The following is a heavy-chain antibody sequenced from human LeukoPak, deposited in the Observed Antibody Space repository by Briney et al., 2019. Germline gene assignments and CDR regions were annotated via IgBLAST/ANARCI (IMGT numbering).Heavy chain of an antibody. V-gene: IGHV4-4*02. CDR3: ARALDWLRPLDY. CDR1: GGSIISSNW. J-gene: IGHJ4*02. D-gene: IGHD5-12*01. CDR2: IYHSGST. Sequence: SGTLSLTCAVSGGSIISSNWWSWVRQPPGKGLEWIGEIYHSGSTNYNPSLKSRVTISADKSKNQFSLKLSSVTAADTAVYYCARALDWLRPLDYWGQGTLVTVSS.